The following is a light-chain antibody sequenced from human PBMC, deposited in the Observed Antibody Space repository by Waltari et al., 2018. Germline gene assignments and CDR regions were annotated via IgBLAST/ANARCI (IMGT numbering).Light chain of an antibody. Sequence: QSALTQPASVSGSPGQSIPTPFTGTRRNVGCYNSSPWYQHHPGNAPKLMIYEVSNRPSGVSTRFSGSKSGNTASLTISGLQAEDEADYHCSSYTSSNTYYVFGTGTKVTVL. V-gene: IGLV2-14*01. CDR2: EVS. CDR1: RRNVGCYNS. J-gene: IGLJ1*01. CDR3: SSYTSSNTYYV.